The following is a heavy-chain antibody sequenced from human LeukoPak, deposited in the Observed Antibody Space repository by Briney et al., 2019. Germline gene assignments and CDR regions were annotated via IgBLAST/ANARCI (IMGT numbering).Heavy chain of an antibody. Sequence: SETLSLTCAVYGGSFSGYYWSWIRQPPGKGLEWIGEINHSGSTNYNPSLKSRVTISVDTSKNQFSLKLSSVTAADTAVYYCARDYYDSSGYYYGAFDIWGQGTMVTVSS. CDR3: ARDYYDSSGYYYGAFDI. CDR1: GGSFSGYY. V-gene: IGHV4-34*01. J-gene: IGHJ3*02. CDR2: INHSGST. D-gene: IGHD3-22*01.